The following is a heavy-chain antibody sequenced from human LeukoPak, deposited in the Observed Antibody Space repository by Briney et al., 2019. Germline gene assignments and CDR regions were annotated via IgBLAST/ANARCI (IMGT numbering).Heavy chain of an antibody. CDR3: ARDAGGFQLPYYFDY. CDR2: TSSSSTYI. CDR1: GFTLSSNS. J-gene: IGHJ4*02. V-gene: IGHV3-21*01. Sequence: PGGSLRLSCAAYGFTLSSNSMNWVRPAPGKWLEWVSSTSSSSTYIYYADSVKGRFTISRDNAKDSMYLQMNSLRAEDTAVYYCARDAGGFQLPYYFDYWGQGTLVTVSS. D-gene: IGHD2-2*01.